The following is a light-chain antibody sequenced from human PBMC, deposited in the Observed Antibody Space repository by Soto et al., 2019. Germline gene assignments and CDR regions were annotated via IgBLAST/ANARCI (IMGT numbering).Light chain of an antibody. CDR1: QSVSSSY. Sequence: EIVLTQSPGTLSLSPGESATLSCRAGQSVSSSYLAWYQQKPGQAPRLLIFGASSRATGIPDRFSGGGSGTDFTLTISRLEPEDFAVYYCLQYGSSPLTFGGGTKVEIK. J-gene: IGKJ4*01. CDR2: GAS. CDR3: LQYGSSPLT. V-gene: IGKV3-20*01.